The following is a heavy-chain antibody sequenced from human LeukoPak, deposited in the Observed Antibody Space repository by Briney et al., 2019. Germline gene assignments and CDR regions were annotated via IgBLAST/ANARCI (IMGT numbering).Heavy chain of an antibody. CDR1: GFTFDDYA. CDR2: ISWNSGSI. V-gene: IGHV3-9*01. J-gene: IGHJ3*02. Sequence: GGSLRLSFAASGFTFDDYAMHWVRQAPGKGLEWVSGISWNSGSIGYADSVKGRFTISRDNAKNSLYLQMNSLRAEDTALYYCAKCYDSSGYYYAQSAFDIWGQGTMVTVSS. CDR3: AKCYDSSGYYYAQSAFDI. D-gene: IGHD3-22*01.